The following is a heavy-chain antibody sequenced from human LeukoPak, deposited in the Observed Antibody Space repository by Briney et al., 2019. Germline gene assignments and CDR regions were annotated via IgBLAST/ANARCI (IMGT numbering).Heavy chain of an antibody. J-gene: IGHJ4*02. CDR1: GFTVSSNY. Sequence: GGSLRLSCAASGFTVSSNYMSWVRQAPGKGLEWVSAISGSGGSTYYADSVKGRFTISRDNSKNTLYLQMNSLRAEDTSVYYCAKVRCSGGTCYLDHFDYWGQGTLVTVSS. CDR2: ISGSGGST. D-gene: IGHD2-15*01. CDR3: AKVRCSGGTCYLDHFDY. V-gene: IGHV3-23*01.